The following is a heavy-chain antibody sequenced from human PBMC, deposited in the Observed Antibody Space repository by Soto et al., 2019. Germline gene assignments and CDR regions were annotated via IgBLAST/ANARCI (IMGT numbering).Heavy chain of an antibody. V-gene: IGHV3-43*01. CDR3: ARDSYDVLTGHEQCVVH. J-gene: IGHJ1*01. D-gene: IGHD3-9*01. CDR1: GFSFEDYT. Sequence: GWSLRLSCAASGFSFEDYTMHWVRHTPGKGPEWISLISWDGGRTLYSDSVKGRFIISRDNSKNSLYLQMNSLTTEDTALYFCARDSYDVLTGHEQCVVHWGPGNMLTVS. CDR2: ISWDGGRT.